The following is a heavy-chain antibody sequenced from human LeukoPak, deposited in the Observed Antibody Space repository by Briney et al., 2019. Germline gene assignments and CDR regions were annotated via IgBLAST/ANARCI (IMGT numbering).Heavy chain of an antibody. V-gene: IGHV4-31*03. D-gene: IGHD2-2*01. CDR3: ARLIVVVPAAMRDGMDV. Sequence: PSQTLSLTCTVSGGSISSGGYYWSWIRQHPGKGLEWIGYIYYSGSTYYNPSLKSRVTISVDTSKNQFSLKLSSVTAADTAVYYCARLIVVVPAAMRDGMDVWGKGTTVTVSS. J-gene: IGHJ6*04. CDR1: GGSISSGGYY. CDR2: IYYSGST.